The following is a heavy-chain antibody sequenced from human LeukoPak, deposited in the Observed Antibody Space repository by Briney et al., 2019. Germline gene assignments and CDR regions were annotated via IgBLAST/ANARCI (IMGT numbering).Heavy chain of an antibody. Sequence: PSETLSLTCTVSGGSISSYYWSWIRQPPGKGLEWIGYIYYSGSTNYNPSLKSRVTISVDTSKNQFSLKLSSVTAADTAVYYCARDNLGYCSDGSCYSDWFDPWGQGTLVTVSS. V-gene: IGHV4-59*01. J-gene: IGHJ5*02. CDR2: IYYSGST. D-gene: IGHD2-15*01. CDR1: GGSISSYY. CDR3: ARDNLGYCSDGSCYSDWFDP.